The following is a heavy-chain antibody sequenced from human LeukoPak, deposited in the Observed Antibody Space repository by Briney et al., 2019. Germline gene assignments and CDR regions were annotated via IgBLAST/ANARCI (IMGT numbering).Heavy chain of an antibody. CDR3: ARVGAATYAFDI. J-gene: IGHJ3*02. CDR1: GFTFSSYW. Sequence: GGSLRLSCAASGFTFSSYWMHWVRQAPGKGLVWVSRIKSDGSSTNYADSVKGRFTISRDNAKNTLYLQMNSLRAEDTAVYYRARVGAATYAFDIWDQGTMVTVSS. V-gene: IGHV3-74*01. D-gene: IGHD3-16*01. CDR2: IKSDGSST.